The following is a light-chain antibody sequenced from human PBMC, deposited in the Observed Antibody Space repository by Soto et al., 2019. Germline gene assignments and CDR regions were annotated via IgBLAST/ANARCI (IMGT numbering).Light chain of an antibody. V-gene: IGLV1-44*01. CDR3: AAWDDSLSGVV. J-gene: IGLJ2*01. Sequence: QLVLTQPPSASGTPGQRVTISCSGSSSNIARNSVNWYQQLPGTAPKLLIYDNNQRPSGVPDRFSGSKSGTSASLAISGLQSEDEADYYCAAWDDSLSGVVFGGGTKVTVL. CDR1: SSNIARNS. CDR2: DNN.